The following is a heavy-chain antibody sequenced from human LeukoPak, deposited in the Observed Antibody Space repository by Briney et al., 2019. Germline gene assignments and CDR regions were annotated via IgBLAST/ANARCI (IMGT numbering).Heavy chain of an antibody. CDR1: GGSISSGDYY. J-gene: IGHJ4*02. D-gene: IGHD2-15*01. Sequence: NSSETLSLTCTVSGGSISSGDYYWSWIRQPPGKGLEWIGYIYYSGSTYYNPSLKSRVTISVDTSKNRFSLKLSSVTAADTAVYYCIGYCSGGSCYPPDYWGQGTLVTVSS. CDR2: IYYSGST. CDR3: IGYCSGGSCYPPDY. V-gene: IGHV4-30-4*01.